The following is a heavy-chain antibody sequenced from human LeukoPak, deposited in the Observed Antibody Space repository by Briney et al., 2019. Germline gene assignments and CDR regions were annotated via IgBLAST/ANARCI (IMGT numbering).Heavy chain of an antibody. D-gene: IGHD2-15*01. J-gene: IGHJ4*02. CDR1: GFTFSSYA. V-gene: IGHV3-23*01. Sequence: PGGSLRLSCAASGFTFSSYAMSWVRQAPGKWLEWVSAISGSGGSTYYADSVKGRFTISRDNSKNTLYLQMNSLRAEDTAVYYCAKTGDIVVVVAATRFDYWGQGTLVTVSS. CDR2: ISGSGGST. CDR3: AKTGDIVVVVAATRFDY.